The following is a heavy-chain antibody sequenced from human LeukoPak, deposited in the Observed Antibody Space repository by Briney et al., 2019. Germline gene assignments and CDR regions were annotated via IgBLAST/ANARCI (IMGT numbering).Heavy chain of an antibody. CDR3: AKASYGDYVPLLDY. CDR1: GFTFDDYA. CDR2: ISWNSGSI. Sequence: PGGSLGLSCAASGFTFDDYAMHWVRQAPGKGLEWVSGISWNSGSIGYADSVKGRFTISRDNAKNSLYLQMNSLRAEDTALYYCAKASYGDYVPLLDYWGQGTLVTVSS. V-gene: IGHV3-9*01. D-gene: IGHD4-17*01. J-gene: IGHJ4*02.